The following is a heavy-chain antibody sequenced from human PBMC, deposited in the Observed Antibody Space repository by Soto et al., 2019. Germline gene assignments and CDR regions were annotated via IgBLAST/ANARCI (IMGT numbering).Heavy chain of an antibody. CDR1: GGSVSSGDYF. J-gene: IGHJ6*02. Sequence: LSLTCTVSGGSVSSGDYFWSWLRQSPGKRLEWIAYIYYSGSTNYNPSLKSRATISVDTSKSQVSLTLTSMTAADAALYYCARYPNYYYYGFDVWGQGTAVTVSS. V-gene: IGHV4-61*08. CDR2: IYYSGST. D-gene: IGHD3-10*01. CDR3: ARYPNYYYYGFDV.